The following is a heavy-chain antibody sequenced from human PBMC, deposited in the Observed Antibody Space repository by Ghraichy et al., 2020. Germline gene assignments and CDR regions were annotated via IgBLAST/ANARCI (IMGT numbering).Heavy chain of an antibody. J-gene: IGHJ4*02. CDR2: LSGSGGST. D-gene: IGHD3-9*01. CDR3: AKNWLFDY. V-gene: IGHV3-23*01. CDR1: GFTFSNYA. Sequence: LSLTCAASGFTFSNYAMSWVRQAPGKGLEWVSTLSGSGGSTNYADSVKGRFTISRDNSKNTLYLQMNSLRAEDTAVYYCAKNWLFDYWGQGTLVTVSS.